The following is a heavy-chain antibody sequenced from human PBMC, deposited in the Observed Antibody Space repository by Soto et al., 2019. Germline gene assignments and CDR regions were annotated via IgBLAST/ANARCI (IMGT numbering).Heavy chain of an antibody. CDR2: IYYSGSA. V-gene: IGHV4-61*01. J-gene: IGHJ4*02. D-gene: IGHD6-25*01. CDR3: ARAEYSYSSGYYFDY. CDR1: GGSVSSGSYY. Sequence: SETLSLTCTVSGGSVSSGSYYWSWIRQPPGKGLEWIGYIYYSGSANYNPSLKSRVTISVDTSKNQFSLKLSSVTAADTAVYYCARAEYSYSSGYYFDYWGQGTLVTVSS.